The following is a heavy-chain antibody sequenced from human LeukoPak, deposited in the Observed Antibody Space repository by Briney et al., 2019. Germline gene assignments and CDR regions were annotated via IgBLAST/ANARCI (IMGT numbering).Heavy chain of an antibody. CDR1: GHTFTGYY. J-gene: IGHJ6*02. CDR3: ARGGSVRPLICCGYYYGMDV. CDR2: INPNSGAT. Sequence: ASVKVSCKASGHTFTGYYMHWVRQAPGQGLEWIGWINPNSGATNYAQKFQGRVTMTRDTSLSTAYMELSRLTSDDTAVYYCARGGSVRPLICCGYYYGMDVWGQGTTVTVSS. V-gene: IGHV1-2*02. D-gene: IGHD3-10*01.